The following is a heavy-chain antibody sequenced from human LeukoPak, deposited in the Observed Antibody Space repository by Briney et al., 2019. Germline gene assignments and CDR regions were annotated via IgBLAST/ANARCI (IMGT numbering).Heavy chain of an antibody. CDR3: ARDEYSSSPFDY. D-gene: IGHD6-6*01. V-gene: IGHV3-30-3*01. J-gene: IGHJ4*02. Sequence: GSLRLSCAASGFTFSSYAMHWVRQAPGKGLEWVAVISYDGSNKYYADSVKGRFTISRDNSKNTLYLQMNSLRAEDTAVYYCARDEYSSSPFDYWGQGTLVTVSS. CDR2: ISYDGSNK. CDR1: GFTFSSYA.